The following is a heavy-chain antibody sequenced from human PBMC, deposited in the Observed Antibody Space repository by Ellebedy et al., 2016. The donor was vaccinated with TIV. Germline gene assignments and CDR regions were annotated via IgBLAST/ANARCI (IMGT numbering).Heavy chain of an antibody. V-gene: IGHV4-59*11. J-gene: IGHJ6*02. CDR1: GGSINNHY. Sequence: SETLSLXXTVSGGSINNHYWSWVRQPPGKGLEWVGYSHHTGNSNYNPSIMSRVSISVDTPRDQFSLRLTSVTAADTAVYYCAGAVLGTYGIDVWGQGTTVTVSS. CDR3: AGAVLGTYGIDV. CDR2: SHHTGNS. D-gene: IGHD1-7*01.